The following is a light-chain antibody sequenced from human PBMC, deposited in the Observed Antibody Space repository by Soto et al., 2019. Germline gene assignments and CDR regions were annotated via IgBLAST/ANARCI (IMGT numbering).Light chain of an antibody. CDR1: QRIDTW. V-gene: IGKV1-5*03. CDR2: KAT. CDR3: QQYETFSPWT. J-gene: IGKJ1*01. Sequence: DSQMTQSPSILSASVGGRFTITSLAIQRIDTWLAWYQQKPGTAPKLLIYKATTLQSGVPSRFSGSGSGTEFTLAISSLEHDDFATYYCQQYETFSPWTFGQGTKVDIK.